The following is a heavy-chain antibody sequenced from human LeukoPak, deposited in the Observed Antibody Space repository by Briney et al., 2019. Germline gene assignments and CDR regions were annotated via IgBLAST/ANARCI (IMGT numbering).Heavy chain of an antibody. CDR1: GGSISSYY. CDR3: ARYFSGGQFKWFDP. Sequence: SETLSLTCTVSGGSISSYYWSWIRQPAGKGLEWIGRIYTSGSTNYNPSLKGRVTMSVDTSKNQFSLKLSSVTAADTAVYYCARYFSGGQFKWFDPWGQGTLVTVSS. J-gene: IGHJ5*02. D-gene: IGHD1-26*01. CDR2: IYTSGST. V-gene: IGHV4-4*07.